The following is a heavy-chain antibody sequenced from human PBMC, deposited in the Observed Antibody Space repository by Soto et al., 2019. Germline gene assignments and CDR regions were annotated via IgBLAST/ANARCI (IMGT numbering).Heavy chain of an antibody. CDR1: GYTLSDDY. Sequence: ASVKVSCKASGYTLSDDYIHWVRQALGQGLEWMGWINPNSGGTKYAPKFQGGVTMTRDTSITTAYMELSRLRSGDTAVYYCAREPATAKPEGVDFWGQGTLVTVSS. CDR3: AREPATAKPEGVDF. J-gene: IGHJ4*02. D-gene: IGHD1-1*01. CDR2: INPNSGGT. V-gene: IGHV1-2*02.